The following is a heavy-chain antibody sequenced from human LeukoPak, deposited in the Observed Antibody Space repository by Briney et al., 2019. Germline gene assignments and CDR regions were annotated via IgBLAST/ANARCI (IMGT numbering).Heavy chain of an antibody. J-gene: IGHJ4*02. CDR3: ARGLRPGDYDSY. CDR1: GYTFTYRY. Sequence: GASVKVSCKASGYTFTYRYLHWVRQAPGQALEWMGWITPFNGNTNCAQRFQDRVTIPRDSSMSTAYMELSSLRSEDTAVYYCARGLRPGDYDSYWGQGTLVTVSS. D-gene: IGHD4-17*01. V-gene: IGHV1-45*02. CDR2: ITPFNGNT.